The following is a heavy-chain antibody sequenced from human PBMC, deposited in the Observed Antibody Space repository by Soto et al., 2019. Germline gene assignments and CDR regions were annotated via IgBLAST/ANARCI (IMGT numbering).Heavy chain of an antibody. CDR2: TRNKGKTYTA. Sequence: GGSLRLSCAASGFTFSDHYIDWVRQAPGKGLEWVGRTRNKGKTYTAEYAAFVKGRFTISRYDSKNSLYLQMDSLKIEDTAVYYCARSGSSTSCYDYWGRGTLVTVSS. V-gene: IGHV3-72*01. CDR3: ARSGSSTSCYDY. J-gene: IGHJ4*02. D-gene: IGHD2-2*01. CDR1: GFTFSDHY.